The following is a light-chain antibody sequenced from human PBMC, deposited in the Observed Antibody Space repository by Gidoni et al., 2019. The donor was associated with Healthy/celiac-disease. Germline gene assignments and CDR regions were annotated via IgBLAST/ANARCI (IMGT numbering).Light chain of an antibody. CDR3: QRYNNWPPWT. Sequence: EIVMTQSTATLSVSPGERATLPCRASQSVSSNLAWYQQKPSQAPRPLIFGASTRATGIPARFSGSGSGTEFALTISSLQSEDFAVYYCQRYNNWPPWTFGQGTKVEIK. J-gene: IGKJ1*01. V-gene: IGKV3-15*01. CDR1: QSVSSN. CDR2: GAS.